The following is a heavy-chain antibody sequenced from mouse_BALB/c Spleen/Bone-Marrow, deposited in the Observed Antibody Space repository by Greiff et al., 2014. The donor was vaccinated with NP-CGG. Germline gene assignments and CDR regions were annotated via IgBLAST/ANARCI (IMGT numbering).Heavy chain of an antibody. CDR3: ARGDNSDY. V-gene: IGHV1S41*01. J-gene: IGHJ2*01. Sequence: DLVKPRASVKLSCKASGYTFTSYWINWIKQRPGQGLEWIGRIAPGSVSTYYNEMFKGKATLTVDTSSSTAYIQLSSLSSEDSAVYFCARGDNSDYWGQGTTLTVSS. CDR1: GYTFTSYW. CDR2: IAPGSVST.